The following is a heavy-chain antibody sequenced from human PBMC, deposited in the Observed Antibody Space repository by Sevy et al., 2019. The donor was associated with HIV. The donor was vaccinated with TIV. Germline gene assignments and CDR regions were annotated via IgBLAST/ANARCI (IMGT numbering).Heavy chain of an antibody. Sequence: SETLSLTCTVSGGSISSSSYYWGWIRQPPGKGLEWIGGIYYSGSTYYNPSLKSRVTISVDTSKNQFSLKLSSVTAADTAVYYCARTPEADYWGQGTLVTVSS. V-gene: IGHV4-39*01. J-gene: IGHJ4*02. CDR1: GGSISSSSYY. CDR3: ARTPEADY. CDR2: IYYSGST. D-gene: IGHD2-15*01.